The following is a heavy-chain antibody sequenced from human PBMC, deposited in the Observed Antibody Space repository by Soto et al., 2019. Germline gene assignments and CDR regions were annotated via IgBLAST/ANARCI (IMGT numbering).Heavy chain of an antibody. J-gene: IGHJ4*02. D-gene: IGHD3-3*01. Sequence: GASVKVSCKASGYTFTSYGISWVRQAPEQGLEWMGWISAYNGNTNYAQKLQGRVTMTTDTSTSTAYMELRSLRSDDTAVYYCARVVYDFWSGYGLGYFDYWGQGTLVTVSS. CDR1: GYTFTSYG. V-gene: IGHV1-18*01. CDR2: ISAYNGNT. CDR3: ARVVYDFWSGYGLGYFDY.